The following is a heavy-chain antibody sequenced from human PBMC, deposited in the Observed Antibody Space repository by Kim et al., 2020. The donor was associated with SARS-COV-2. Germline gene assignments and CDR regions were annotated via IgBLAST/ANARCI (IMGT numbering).Heavy chain of an antibody. D-gene: IGHD3-9*01. CDR3: AKDSRYFVLRYFDWVAGAFDI. J-gene: IGHJ3*02. CDR2: ISGDGGST. CDR1: GFTFDDYA. Sequence: GGSLRLSCAASGFTFDDYAMHWVRQAPGKGLEWVSLISGDGGSTYYADSVKGRFTISRDNSKNSLYLQMNSLRTEDTALYYCAKDSRYFVLRYFDWVAGAFDIWGQGTMVTVSS. V-gene: IGHV3-43*02.